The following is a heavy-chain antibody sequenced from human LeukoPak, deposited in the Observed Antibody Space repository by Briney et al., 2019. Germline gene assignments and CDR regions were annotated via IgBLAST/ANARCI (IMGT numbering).Heavy chain of an antibody. CDR1: GFTFSSYA. D-gene: IGHD6-19*01. Sequence: GGSLRLSCAASGFTFSSYAMNWVRQAPGKGLEWVSAISGSGGSTYYADSVKGRFTISRDNSKSTLYLQMNSLRAEDTAVYYCAKDLNSSGWYDDAFDIWGQGTMVTVSS. J-gene: IGHJ3*02. CDR2: ISGSGGST. CDR3: AKDLNSSGWYDDAFDI. V-gene: IGHV3-23*01.